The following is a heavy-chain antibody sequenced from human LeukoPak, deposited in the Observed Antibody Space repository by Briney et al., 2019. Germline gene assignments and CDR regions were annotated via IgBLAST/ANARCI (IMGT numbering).Heavy chain of an antibody. J-gene: IGHJ4*02. D-gene: IGHD6-6*01. V-gene: IGHV4-59*01. Sequence: SETLSLTCTVSGGSISSYYWSWIRQPPGKGLEWIGYIYYSGSTNYNPSLKSRVTISVDTSKNQFSLKLSSVTAAATAVYYCARLLIAARPHFDYWGQGPLVTVSS. CDR1: GGSISSYY. CDR2: IYYSGST. CDR3: ARLLIAARPHFDY.